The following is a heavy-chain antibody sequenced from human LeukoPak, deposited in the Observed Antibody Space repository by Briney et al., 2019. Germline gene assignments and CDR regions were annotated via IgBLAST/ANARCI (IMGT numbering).Heavy chain of an antibody. CDR2: ISSGGRTI. J-gene: IGHJ4*02. CDR3: ARGGEYCSGGSCNDYYFDY. CDR1: GFTFSDYY. Sequence: GGSLRLSCAASGFTFSDYYMSWIRQAPGKGLEWVSYISSGGRTIYYADSVKGRFTMSRDNAKNSLYLQMNSLRAEDTAVYYCARGGEYCSGGSCNDYYFDYWGQGTLVTVSS. D-gene: IGHD2-15*01. V-gene: IGHV3-11*04.